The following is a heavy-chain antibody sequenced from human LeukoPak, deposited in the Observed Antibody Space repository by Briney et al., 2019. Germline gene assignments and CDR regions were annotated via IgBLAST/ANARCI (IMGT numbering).Heavy chain of an antibody. CDR3: ARDFPPYYDSSGYYLNWFDP. J-gene: IGHJ5*02. CDR1: GGSLSGYY. Sequence: SETLSLTRAVYGGSLSGYYWSWIRQPPGKGLEWIGEINHSGTTNSKSSLKSRVTISLDTSKNQFSLKLTSVTAADTAVYYCARDFPPYYDSSGYYLNWFDPWGQGTLVTVSS. D-gene: IGHD3-22*01. V-gene: IGHV4-34*01. CDR2: INHSGTT.